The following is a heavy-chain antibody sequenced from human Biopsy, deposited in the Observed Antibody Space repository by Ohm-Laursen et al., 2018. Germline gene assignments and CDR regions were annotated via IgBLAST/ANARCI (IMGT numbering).Heavy chain of an antibody. D-gene: IGHD2-8*01. J-gene: IGHJ4*02. CDR2: IWYDGSNK. Sequence: SLRLSCVASGFTFSSYGMHWVRQAPGKGLEWVAAIWYDGSNKNYADSVRGRFTISRDNSKNTLYLQMNSLRGEDTAVYYCAKCMTGGSNYYFHHCGQGTLVTVSS. V-gene: IGHV3-33*06. CDR1: GFTFSSYG. CDR3: AKCMTGGSNYYFHH.